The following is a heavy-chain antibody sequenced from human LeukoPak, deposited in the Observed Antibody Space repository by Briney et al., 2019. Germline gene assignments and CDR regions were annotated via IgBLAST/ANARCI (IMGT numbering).Heavy chain of an antibody. J-gene: IGHJ4*02. CDR1: GFTFSSYG. V-gene: IGHV3-33*01. D-gene: IGHD1-26*01. Sequence: GGSLRLSCAASGFTFSSYGMHWVRQAPGKGLEWVAVIWYDGSNKYYADSVKGRFTISRDNSKNTLYLQMNSLRAEDTAVYYCATASASWDATDYWGQGTLVTVSS. CDR3: ATASASWDATDY. CDR2: IWYDGSNK.